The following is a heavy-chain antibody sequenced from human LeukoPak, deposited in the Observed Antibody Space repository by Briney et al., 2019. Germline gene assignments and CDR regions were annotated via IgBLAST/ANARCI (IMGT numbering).Heavy chain of an antibody. Sequence: SETLSLTCTVSGGSISSGDYYWSWIRQPPGKGLEWIGYIYYSGSTYYNPSLKSRVTISVDTSKNQFSLKLSSVTAADTAVYYCARDRRDWVFDYWGPGTLVTVSS. CDR3: ARDRRDWVFDY. J-gene: IGHJ4*02. D-gene: IGHD3/OR15-3a*01. V-gene: IGHV4-30-4*08. CDR2: IYYSGST. CDR1: GGSISSGDYY.